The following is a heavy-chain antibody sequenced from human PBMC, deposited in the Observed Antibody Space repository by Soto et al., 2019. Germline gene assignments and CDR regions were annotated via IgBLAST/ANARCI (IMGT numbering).Heavy chain of an antibody. CDR1: GDTFSFYT. V-gene: IGHV1-69*02. Sequence: QVQLVQSGAALKKPGSSVKVSCKASGDTFSFYTINWVRQAPGLGLEWMGRVNPILSMSNYAQKFQGRVTMTADKSTSTAYMELRSLRSEATAFYYCATSYGSGYRAFDYWGQGALVTVSS. D-gene: IGHD3-10*01. CDR2: VNPILSMS. CDR3: ATSYGSGYRAFDY. J-gene: IGHJ4*02.